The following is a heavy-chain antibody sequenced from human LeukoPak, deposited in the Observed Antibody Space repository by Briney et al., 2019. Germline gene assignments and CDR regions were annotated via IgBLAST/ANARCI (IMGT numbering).Heavy chain of an antibody. CDR3: ARGWSSRLHVFDP. Sequence: ASVKVSCKASGYTFTSYDINWVRQATGQGLEWMGWMNPNSGNTGYAQKFQGRVTITRNTSISTAYMELSSLRSEDTAVYYCARGWSSRLHVFDPWGQGTLVTVSS. V-gene: IGHV1-8*03. CDR1: GYTFTSYD. CDR2: MNPNSGNT. J-gene: IGHJ5*02. D-gene: IGHD6-13*01.